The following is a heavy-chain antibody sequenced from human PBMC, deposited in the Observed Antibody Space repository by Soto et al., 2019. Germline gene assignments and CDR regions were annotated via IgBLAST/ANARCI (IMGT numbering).Heavy chain of an antibody. J-gene: IGHJ4*02. Sequence: SETLSLTCTVSGDSISNYYWTWIRQPPGKGLEWIGQIFYSGTTNDNPSLKSRVTISVDTSKNQFSLKLSSVTAADTAIYYCARSSGSYFDYWGQGTLVTVSS. V-gene: IGHV4-59*01. CDR3: ARSSGSYFDY. CDR1: GDSISNYY. CDR2: IFYSGTT. D-gene: IGHD1-26*01.